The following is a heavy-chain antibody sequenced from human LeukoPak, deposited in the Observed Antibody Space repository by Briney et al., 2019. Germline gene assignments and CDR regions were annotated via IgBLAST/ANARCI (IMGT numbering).Heavy chain of an antibody. J-gene: IGHJ4*02. CDR3: VKDIGPVTSSPRFDY. V-gene: IGHV3-43D*03. CDR2: VNWDGGTT. Sequence: GGSLRLSRAASGFTFDDYAMHWVRHAPGKGLEWVSLVNWDGGTTYYADSVKGRFTISRDNNKNSLYLQMNSLRLEDTALYYCVKDIGPVTSSPRFDYWGQGTLVTVSS. CDR1: GFTFDDYA. D-gene: IGHD2-2*01.